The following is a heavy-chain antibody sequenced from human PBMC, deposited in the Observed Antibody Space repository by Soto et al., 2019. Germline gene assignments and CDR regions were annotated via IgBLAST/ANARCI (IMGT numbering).Heavy chain of an antibody. D-gene: IGHD3-22*01. CDR3: ARSDYYDSSGSRVD. V-gene: IGHV1-69*13. Sequence: SVKVSCKASGGTSSSYAISWVRQAPGQGLEWMGGIIPIFGTANHAQKFQGRVTITADESTSTAYMELSSLRSEDTAVYYCARSDYYDSSGSRVDWGQGTLVTVSS. CDR2: IIPIFGTA. J-gene: IGHJ4*02. CDR1: GGTSSSYA.